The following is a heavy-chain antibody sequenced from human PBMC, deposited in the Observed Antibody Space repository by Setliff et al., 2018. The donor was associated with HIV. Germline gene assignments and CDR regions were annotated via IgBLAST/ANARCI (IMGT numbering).Heavy chain of an antibody. J-gene: IGHJ2*01. D-gene: IGHD7-27*01. CDR1: GYSFTSYW. CDR3: ARNTGLGLYWYFDL. V-gene: IGHV5-51*01. Sequence: GESLKISCKGSGYSFTSYWIAWVRQMPGKGLEWMGIIYPGDIRYSPSFQGQVTISADKSISTAYLQWSSLKASDTAMYYCARNTGLGLYWYFDLWGRGTQVTVSS. CDR2: IYPGDI.